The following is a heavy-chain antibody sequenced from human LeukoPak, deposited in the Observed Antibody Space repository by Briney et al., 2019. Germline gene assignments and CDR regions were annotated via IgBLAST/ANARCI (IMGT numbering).Heavy chain of an antibody. V-gene: IGHV3-74*01. Sequence: GGSLRLSCAASGFTFSSHWMHWVRQAPGKGLVWVSRINSDGSSTSYADSVKGRFTISRDNAKNTLYLQMNSLRAEDTAVYYCARDKSVGATLFDFWGQGTLVTVSS. CDR3: ARDKSVGATLFDF. CDR2: INSDGSST. J-gene: IGHJ4*02. CDR1: GFTFSSHW. D-gene: IGHD1-26*01.